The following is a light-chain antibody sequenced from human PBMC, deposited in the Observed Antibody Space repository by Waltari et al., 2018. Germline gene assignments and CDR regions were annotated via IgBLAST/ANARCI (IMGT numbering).Light chain of an antibody. J-gene: IGKJ4*01. CDR1: QGISNS. CDR3: QQYFSTLTLT. Sequence: DIQMTQSPSSLSASVGDRVTITCRASQGISNSLAWYQQKPGKAPKLLLYASSRLESGVPSRFSGSVSGTDYSLTISSLQPEDFATYYCQQYFSTLTLTFGGGTKVEIK. V-gene: IGKV1-NL1*01. CDR2: ASS.